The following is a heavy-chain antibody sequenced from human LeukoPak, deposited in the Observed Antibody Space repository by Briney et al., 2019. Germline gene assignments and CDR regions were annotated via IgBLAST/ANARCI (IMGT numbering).Heavy chain of an antibody. CDR1: GLTFSNDG. CDR2: VRYDGSGE. CDR3: AKVGSGLYGVDY. J-gene: IGHJ4*02. V-gene: IGHV3-30*02. Sequence: PGGSLRLSCAASGLTFSNDGMHWVRQAPGKGLEWVTFVRYDGSGEYYAESVKGRFTISRGNSKSTVFLRMKSLRVDDTAIYYCAKVGSGLYGVDYWGQGTLVTVSS. D-gene: IGHD6-19*01.